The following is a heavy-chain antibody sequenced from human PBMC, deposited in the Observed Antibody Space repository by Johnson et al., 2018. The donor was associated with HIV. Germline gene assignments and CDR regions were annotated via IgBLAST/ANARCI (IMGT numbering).Heavy chain of an antibody. J-gene: IGHJ3*02. D-gene: IGHD6-19*01. Sequence: VQLVESGGGLIQPGGSLRLSCAASGFTVSRNYMSWVRQAPGKGLEWVSLIYSGGSTYYADSVKGRFTISRDNSKNTLYLQMNSLRAEDTAVYYCAKKQWPEDDAFDIWGQGTMVTVSS. CDR2: IYSGGST. CDR1: GFTVSRNY. V-gene: IGHV3-66*03. CDR3: AKKQWPEDDAFDI.